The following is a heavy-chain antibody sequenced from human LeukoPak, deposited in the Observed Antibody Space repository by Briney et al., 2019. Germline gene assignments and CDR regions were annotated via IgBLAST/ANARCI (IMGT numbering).Heavy chain of an antibody. D-gene: IGHD2-8*01. CDR3: ARGRVLTQAHNWFDP. CDR1: GGSFSGYY. Sequence: SETLSLTCAVYGGSFSGYYWNWIRQPPGKGLEWIGEINHSGSTNYNPSLKSRVTISVDTSKNQFSLKLSSVTAADTAVYYCARGRVLTQAHNWFDPWGQGTLVTVSS. V-gene: IGHV4-34*01. J-gene: IGHJ5*02. CDR2: INHSGST.